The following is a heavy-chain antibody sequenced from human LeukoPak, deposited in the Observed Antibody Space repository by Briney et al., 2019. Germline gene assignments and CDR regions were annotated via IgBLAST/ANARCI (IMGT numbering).Heavy chain of an antibody. Sequence: SETLSLTCTVSGVSISSGGFYCSWLRQHPGKGLEWIGYIYYSGSTYYNPSLESRVTISVDTSKNQFSLKLRSATAADTAVYYCARGSDFWSGPWGQGTLVTVSS. J-gene: IGHJ5*02. CDR3: ARGSDFWSGP. CDR1: GVSISSGGFY. V-gene: IGHV4-31*03. D-gene: IGHD3-3*01. CDR2: IYYSGST.